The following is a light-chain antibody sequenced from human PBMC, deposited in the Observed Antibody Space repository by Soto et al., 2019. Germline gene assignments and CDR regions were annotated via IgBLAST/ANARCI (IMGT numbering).Light chain of an antibody. V-gene: IGLV2-14*03. Sequence: QSVLTQPASVSGSPGQSITISCTGTSSDIGAYNYVSWYQQHPGKAPKLMIYDVNIRPSGVSNRFSGSKSGNTPSLTISGLQAEDEADYYCTSWTTSTTLIFGGGTQLTVL. CDR3: TSWTTSTTLI. J-gene: IGLJ7*01. CDR2: DVN. CDR1: SSDIGAYNY.